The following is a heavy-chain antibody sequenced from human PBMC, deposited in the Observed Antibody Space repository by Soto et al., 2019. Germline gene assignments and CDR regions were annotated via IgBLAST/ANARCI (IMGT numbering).Heavy chain of an antibody. D-gene: IGHD2-15*01. J-gene: IGHJ3*02. CDR3: ARQAAVAQVVAFDI. V-gene: IGHV1-69*02. Sequence: SVKVSCKASGCTFSSYTISWVRQAPGQGLEWMGRIIPILGIANYAQKFQGRVTITADKSTSTAYMELSSLRSEDTAVYYCARQAAVAQVVAFDIWGQGTMVTVSS. CDR1: GCTFSSYT. CDR2: IIPILGIA.